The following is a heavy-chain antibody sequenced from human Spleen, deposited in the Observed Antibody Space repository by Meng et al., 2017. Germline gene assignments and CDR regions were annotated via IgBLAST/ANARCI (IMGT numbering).Heavy chain of an antibody. J-gene: IGHJ5*02. Sequence: QPQLQESGPGLVKPSETLSLTCSVSGDSINSSDSYWGWIRQSPGKGLEWIGSIGHSGFTYYTPSLESRVTVSVDTSRSQFSLELTSVTAADTAVYYCVRSRAWVRTGFDPWGQGTLVTVSS. D-gene: IGHD1/OR15-1a*01. CDR3: VRSRAWVRTGFDP. V-gene: IGHV4-39*01. CDR1: GDSINSSDSY. CDR2: IGHSGFT.